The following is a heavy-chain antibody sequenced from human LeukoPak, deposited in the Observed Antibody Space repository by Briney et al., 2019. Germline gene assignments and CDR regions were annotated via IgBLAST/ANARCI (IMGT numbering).Heavy chain of an antibody. CDR2: INSDGGST. CDR1: GFTFSSYW. V-gene: IGHV3-74*01. J-gene: IGHJ4*02. D-gene: IGHD3-22*01. CDR3: ASPYYDSSGPFDY. Sequence: GGSLRLSCAASGFTFSSYWMHWVRQAPGKGLVWVSRINSDGGSTSYADSVKGRFTISRDNAKNTLYLQMNSLRAEDAAVYYCASPYYDSSGPFDYWGQGTLVTVSS.